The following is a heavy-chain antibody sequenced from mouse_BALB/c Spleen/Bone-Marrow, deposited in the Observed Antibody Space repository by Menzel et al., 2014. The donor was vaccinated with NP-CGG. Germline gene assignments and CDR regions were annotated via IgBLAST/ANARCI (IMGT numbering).Heavy chain of an antibody. CDR2: INPSNGRT. D-gene: IGHD2-4*01. Sequence: QVQLQQPGADLVKPGASVKLSCKASGYTFTSYWMHWVKQRPGQGLEWIGEINPSNGRTNYNEKFKSKATLTVDKSSSTAYMQLSSLASEDSAVYYYARDYDYWYFDVWGAANPVTVSS. CDR3: ARDYDYWYFDV. CDR1: GYTFTSYW. J-gene: IGHJ1*01. V-gene: IGHV1S81*02.